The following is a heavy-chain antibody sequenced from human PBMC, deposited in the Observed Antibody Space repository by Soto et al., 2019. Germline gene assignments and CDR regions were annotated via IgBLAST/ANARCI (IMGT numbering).Heavy chain of an antibody. V-gene: IGHV1-69*02. CDR3: ARLLPVFYYMDV. CDR2: IIPILGIA. CDR1: GGTFSSYT. D-gene: IGHD5-18*01. J-gene: IGHJ6*03. Sequence: GASVKVSCKSSGGTFSSYTISWVRQAPGQGLEWMGRIIPILGIANYAQKFQGRVTITADKSTSTAYMELSSLRSEDTAVYYCARLLPVFYYMDVWGKGTTVTVSS.